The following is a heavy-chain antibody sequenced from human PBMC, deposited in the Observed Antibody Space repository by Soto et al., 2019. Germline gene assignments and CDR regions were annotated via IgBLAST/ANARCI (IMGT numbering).Heavy chain of an antibody. CDR3: ASIVVVPAAMSPFDY. CDR2: ISGSGGST. J-gene: IGHJ4*02. Sequence: EVQLLESGGGLVQPGGSLRLSCAASGFTFSSHAMSWVRQAPGKGLEWVSAISGSGGSTYYADSVKGRFTISRDNSKNTLYLQMNSLRAEDTAVYYCASIVVVPAAMSPFDYWGQGTLVTVSS. V-gene: IGHV3-23*01. CDR1: GFTFSSHA. D-gene: IGHD2-2*01.